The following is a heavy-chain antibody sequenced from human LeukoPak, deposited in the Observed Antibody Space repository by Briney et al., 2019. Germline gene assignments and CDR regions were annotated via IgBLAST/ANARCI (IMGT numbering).Heavy chain of an antibody. D-gene: IGHD1-26*01. CDR2: CRNKTDGGAT. Sequence: GGSLRLSCAVSGFNIANTWMSWVRQAPGKGLEWVGRCRNKTDGGATDYAAPVKGRFSISREDSRSPVFLHMSTLKTEDTGVYYCTTSGTYFDYWGQGTLVTVSS. CDR3: TTSGTYFDY. J-gene: IGHJ4*02. V-gene: IGHV3-15*01. CDR1: GFNIANTW.